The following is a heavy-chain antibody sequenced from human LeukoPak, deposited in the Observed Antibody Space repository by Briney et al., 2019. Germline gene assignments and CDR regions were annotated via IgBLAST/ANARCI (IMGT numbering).Heavy chain of an antibody. J-gene: IGHJ4*02. CDR3: VRESRSDWYVGYFDY. V-gene: IGHV3-48*03. Sequence: GGSLRLSCAASGFTFSSYEMNWVRQAPGKGLEWISYITSSGATKYSADSVKGRFTISRDNAKNSLYLQMNSLRGEDTALYYCVRESRSDWYVGYFDYWGRGTLVTVSS. D-gene: IGHD6-19*01. CDR1: GFTFSSYE. CDR2: ITSSGATK.